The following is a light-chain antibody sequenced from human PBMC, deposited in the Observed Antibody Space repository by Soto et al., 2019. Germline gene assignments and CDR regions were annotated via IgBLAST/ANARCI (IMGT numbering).Light chain of an antibody. CDR2: YAS. CDR1: QSVSSY. Sequence: EIVLTQSPATLSLSPGERATLSCRASQSVSSYLSWYHQKPGQAPRLLIYYASNRATGIPARFSGSGSGTDFTLTISSLEPEDFAVYYCQQRSNWPALTFGGGTKVEIK. J-gene: IGKJ4*01. V-gene: IGKV3-11*01. CDR3: QQRSNWPALT.